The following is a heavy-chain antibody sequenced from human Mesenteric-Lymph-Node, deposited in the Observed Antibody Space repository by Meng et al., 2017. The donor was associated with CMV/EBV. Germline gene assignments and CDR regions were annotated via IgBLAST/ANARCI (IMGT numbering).Heavy chain of an antibody. CDR2: ISNDGGDK. D-gene: IGHD6-13*01. Sequence: GGSLRLSCAASGFTFSSYAMHWVRQAPGKGLEWVAVISNDGGDKYYADSLKGRFTISRDNSKNSLYLQMNSLRAEDTAVYYCASEYSSWYYFDYWGQGTLVTVSS. CDR1: GFTFSSYA. J-gene: IGHJ4*02. CDR3: ASEYSSWYYFDY. V-gene: IGHV3-30-3*01.